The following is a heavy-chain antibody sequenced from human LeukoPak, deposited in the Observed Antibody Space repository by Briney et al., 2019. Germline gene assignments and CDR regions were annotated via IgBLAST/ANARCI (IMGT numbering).Heavy chain of an antibody. CDR3: ARRLTQYDCFDL. V-gene: IGHV6-1*01. Sequence: SQTLSLTCAISGDSVSSNSVTWNWIRRSPSRGVECMGRTYYRSTWYNDYAVSARGRITVNPDTSKSQFSLHLNSVTPEDTAVYYCARRLTQYDCFDLWGQGILVTVSS. CDR1: GDSVSSNSVT. D-gene: IGHD2-2*01. J-gene: IGHJ5*02. CDR2: TYYRSTWYN.